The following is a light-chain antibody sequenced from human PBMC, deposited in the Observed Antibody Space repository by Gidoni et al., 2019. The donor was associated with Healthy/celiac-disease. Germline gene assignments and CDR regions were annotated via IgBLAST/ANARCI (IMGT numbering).Light chain of an antibody. CDR1: TLGDKY. J-gene: IGLJ2*01. Sequence: SYELTQPPSVSVSPGQTASITCSGDTLGDKYACWYQQTPGQSPVLVIYQDSKRPSGIPERFSGSNSGNTATLTISGTQAMDEADYYCQAWDSSPVVFGGGTKLTVL. CDR2: QDS. CDR3: QAWDSSPVV. V-gene: IGLV3-1*01.